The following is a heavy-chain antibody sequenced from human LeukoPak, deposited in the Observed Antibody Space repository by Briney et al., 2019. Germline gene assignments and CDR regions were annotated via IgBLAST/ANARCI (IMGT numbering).Heavy chain of an antibody. D-gene: IGHD2-2*01. CDR1: GFTFSSYA. CDR2: ISGGGGST. CDR3: ARSPTAINGYFDP. Sequence: PGGSLRLSCAASGFTFSSYAMNWVRQAPGKGLEWVSVISGGGGSTYYADSVKGRFTISRDNSKNTLYLQMNSLRADDTAVYYCARSPTAINGYFDPWGQGTPVTVSS. V-gene: IGHV3-23*01. J-gene: IGHJ5*02.